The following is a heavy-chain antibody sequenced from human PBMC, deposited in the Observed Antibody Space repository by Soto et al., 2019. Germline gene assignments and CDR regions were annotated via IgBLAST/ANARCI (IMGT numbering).Heavy chain of an antibody. CDR2: INVGNGNT. Sequence: QVHLVQSGAEVKKPGASVKVSCKASGYSFTSHAMHWVRQAPGQWLEWMGWINVGNGNTRYSQKFQGRGTITRDTSASAMYMELSSLTSEDTAVYYCAIETDRGYDWALGYWGQGTLVTVSS. CDR3: AIETDRGYDWALGY. D-gene: IGHD5-12*01. V-gene: IGHV1-3*01. CDR1: GYSFTSHA. J-gene: IGHJ1*01.